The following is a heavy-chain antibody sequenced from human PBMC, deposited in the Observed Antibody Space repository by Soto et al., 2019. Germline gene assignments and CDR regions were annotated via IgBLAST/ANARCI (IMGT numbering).Heavy chain of an antibody. D-gene: IGHD3-9*01. CDR1: GFTFSSYA. CDR3: AKDSTGRDYDILTGYYNFGSPNWFDP. CDR2: ISGSGGST. V-gene: IGHV3-23*01. J-gene: IGHJ5*02. Sequence: PGGSLRLSCAASGFTFSSYAMSWVRQAPGKGLEWVSAISGSGGSTYYADSVKGRFTISRDNSKNTLYLQMNSLRAEDTAVYYCAKDSTGRDYDILTGYYNFGSPNWFDPWG.